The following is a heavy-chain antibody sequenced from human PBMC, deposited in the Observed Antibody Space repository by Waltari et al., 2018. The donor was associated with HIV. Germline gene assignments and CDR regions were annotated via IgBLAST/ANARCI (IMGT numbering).Heavy chain of an antibody. D-gene: IGHD3-16*01. Sequence: QVQLQESGPGLVKPSETLSLTCTVSGGSISGYYWSWIRQPGGKGLEWIGRMSTSGSTNYNASLESRVTMSVDTSKNQFSLKLSSVTAADTAVYYCARENDTSWRALGHWGQGTLVTVSS. CDR3: ARENDTSWRALGH. J-gene: IGHJ4*02. CDR1: GGSISGYY. V-gene: IGHV4-4*07. CDR2: MSTSGST.